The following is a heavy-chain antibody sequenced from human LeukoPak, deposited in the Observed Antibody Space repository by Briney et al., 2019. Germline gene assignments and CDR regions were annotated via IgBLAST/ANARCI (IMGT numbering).Heavy chain of an antibody. Sequence: GGSLRLSCAVSGFTVSSNYMSWVRQAPGKGLGWVSVIYSGGSTYYADSVKGRFTISRDNSKNTLYLQMNSLRAEDTAVYYCARMGYCSSTSCPRDYWGQGTLVTVSS. J-gene: IGHJ4*02. CDR1: GFTVSSNY. CDR2: IYSGGST. D-gene: IGHD2-2*01. V-gene: IGHV3-66*01. CDR3: ARMGYCSSTSCPRDY.